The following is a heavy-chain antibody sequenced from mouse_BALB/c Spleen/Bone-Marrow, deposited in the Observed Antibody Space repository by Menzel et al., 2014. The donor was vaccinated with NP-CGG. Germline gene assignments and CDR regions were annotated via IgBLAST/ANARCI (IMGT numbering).Heavy chain of an antibody. D-gene: IGHD2-1*01. J-gene: IGHJ2*01. V-gene: IGHV1-87*01. CDR2: IYPGDGDT. CDR3: ARGGNSAGYYFDY. Sequence: LQESGAELARPGASVKLSCKASGYTFTSYWMQWVKQRPGQGLEWIGAIYPGDGDTRYTQKFKGKATFTADKSSSTAYMQLSSLASEDSAVYYCARGGNSAGYYFDYWGQGTTLTVSS. CDR1: GYTFTSYW.